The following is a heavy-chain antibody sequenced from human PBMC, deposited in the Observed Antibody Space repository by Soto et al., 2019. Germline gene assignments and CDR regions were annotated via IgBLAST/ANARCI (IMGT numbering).Heavy chain of an antibody. CDR2: ISYSGSA. Sequence: SETLSLTCAVSGGSISSYYWSWIRQPPGKGLEWIGFISYSGSAYYNPSLKSRVTISVDTSKNQFSLNLSFVTAADTAVYYCATMGTPATGLYYFDYWGQGTLVTVS. CDR3: ATMGTPATGLYYFDY. J-gene: IGHJ4*02. V-gene: IGHV4-59*06. D-gene: IGHD2-15*01. CDR1: GGSISSYY.